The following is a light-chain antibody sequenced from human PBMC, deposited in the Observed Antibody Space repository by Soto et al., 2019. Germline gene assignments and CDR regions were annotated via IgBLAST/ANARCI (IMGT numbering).Light chain of an antibody. CDR2: GAS. Sequence: EIVLTQSPGTLSLSPGERATLSCRASQSVGSRYLAWYQQKPGQAPRLLIYGASSRATGIPDRFSGSGSVTDFTLTISSLQAEDFAVYYCQQDYNLPFTFGQGTRLEI. V-gene: IGKV3-20*01. J-gene: IGKJ5*01. CDR1: QSVGSRY. CDR3: QQDYNLPFT.